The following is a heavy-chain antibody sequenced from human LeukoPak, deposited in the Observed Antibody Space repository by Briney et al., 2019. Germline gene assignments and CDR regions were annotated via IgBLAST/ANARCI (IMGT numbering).Heavy chain of an antibody. CDR3: ARDPGGIVVVPAAILGAFDP. CDR2: INPNSGGT. CDR1: GYTFTGYY. J-gene: IGHJ5*02. V-gene: IGHV1-2*02. Sequence: ASVKVSCKASGYTFTGYYMYWVRQAPGQGLEWMGWINPNSGGTNYAQKFQGRVTMTRDTSISTAYMELSRLRSDDTAVYYCARDPGGIVVVPAAILGAFDPWGQGTLVTVSS. D-gene: IGHD2-2*02.